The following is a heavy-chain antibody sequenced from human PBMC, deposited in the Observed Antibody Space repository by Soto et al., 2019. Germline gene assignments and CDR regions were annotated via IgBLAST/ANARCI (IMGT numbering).Heavy chain of an antibody. Sequence: PSETLSLTCTVSGGSISSGDYYWSWIRQPPGKGLEWIGYIYYSGSTYYNPSLKSRVTISVDTSKNQFPLKLSSVTAADTAVYYCARDQADYGDYYLEYWGQGTLVTVSS. CDR2: IYYSGST. J-gene: IGHJ4*02. CDR1: GGSISSGDYY. V-gene: IGHV4-30-4*01. D-gene: IGHD4-17*01. CDR3: ARDQADYGDYYLEY.